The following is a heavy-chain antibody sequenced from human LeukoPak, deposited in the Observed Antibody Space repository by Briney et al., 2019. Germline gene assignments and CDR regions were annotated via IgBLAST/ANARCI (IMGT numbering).Heavy chain of an antibody. J-gene: IGHJ4*02. V-gene: IGHV3-48*01. CDR2: ISSSSSAT. CDR3: AKILYGSGYFLLDS. CDR1: GFSFSTSS. Sequence: GGSLRLSCAASGFSFSTSSMNWVRQAPGKGLEWISYISSSSSATYYADSVKGRFTVSRDNSKNTLYLQMNSLRAEDTAIYYCAKILYGSGYFLLDSWGQGTLVTVSS. D-gene: IGHD3-3*01.